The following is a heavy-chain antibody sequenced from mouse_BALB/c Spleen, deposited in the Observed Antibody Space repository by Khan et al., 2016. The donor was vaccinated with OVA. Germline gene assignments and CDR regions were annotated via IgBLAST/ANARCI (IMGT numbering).Heavy chain of an antibody. Sequence: IQLVQSGPELVKPGASVKISCKASGYSFTGYFMNWVMQSHGKSLEWIGRINPHIGETFYNPKFRDKATLTVDESSSTAHMELRSLASEDSAVYDCARTYGSDFDYWGQGTTLTVSS. CDR2: INPHIGET. CDR3: ARTYGSDFDY. CDR1: GYSFTGYF. J-gene: IGHJ2*01. D-gene: IGHD1-1*01. V-gene: IGHV1-20*02.